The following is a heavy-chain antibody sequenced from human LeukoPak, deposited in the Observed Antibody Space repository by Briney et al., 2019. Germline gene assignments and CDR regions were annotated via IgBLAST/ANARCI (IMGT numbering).Heavy chain of an antibody. CDR2: IIPIFGTA. V-gene: IGHV1-69*01. CDR1: GGTFSSYA. D-gene: IGHD3-3*01. Sequence: GSSVKVSCMASGGTFSSYAISWVRQAPGQGLEWMGGIIPIFGTANYAQKFQGRVTITADESTSTAYMELSSLRSEDTAVYYCARQLAWSIGWFDPWGQGTLVTVSS. J-gene: IGHJ5*02. CDR3: ARQLAWSIGWFDP.